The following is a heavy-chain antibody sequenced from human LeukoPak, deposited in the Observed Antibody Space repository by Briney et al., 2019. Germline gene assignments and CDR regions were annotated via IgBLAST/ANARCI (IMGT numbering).Heavy chain of an antibody. Sequence: SVSGVTTYYPASVKGRLTISTDNSKNPLYLQMNSLRAEDTAVYYCAKGVYSSGWYGWFDYWGQGTLVTVSS. CDR3: AKGVYSSGWYGWFDY. V-gene: IGHV3-23*01. CDR2: SVSGVTT. D-gene: IGHD6-19*01. J-gene: IGHJ4*02.